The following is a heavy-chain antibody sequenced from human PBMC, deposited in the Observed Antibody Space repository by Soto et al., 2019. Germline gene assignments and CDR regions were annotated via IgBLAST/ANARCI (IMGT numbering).Heavy chain of an antibody. CDR3: ARRLFSSTWPSYFDF. Sequence: SETLSLTCTVSGGSISSSSYYWGWIRQPPGKGLEWIGCIHYSGSTYYNPSLRSRVTSSVDTSKNQVPLKVSSVTAADTAVYYCARRLFSSTWPSYFDFWGQGTLVTVS. J-gene: IGHJ4*02. V-gene: IGHV4-39*01. CDR2: IHYSGST. CDR1: GGSISSSSYY. D-gene: IGHD6-13*01.